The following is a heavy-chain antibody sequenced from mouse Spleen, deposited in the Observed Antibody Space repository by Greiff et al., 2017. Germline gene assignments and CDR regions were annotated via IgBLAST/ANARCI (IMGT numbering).Heavy chain of an antibody. CDR2: IDPETGGT. V-gene: IGHV1-15*01. CDR1: GYTFTDYE. J-gene: IGHJ1*01. D-gene: IGHD4-1*01. CDR3: TRTGTRFYWYFDV. Sequence: VQLQQSGAELVRPGASVTLSCKASGYTFTDYEMHWVKPTPVHGLEWIGAIDPETGGTAYNQKFKGKATLTADKSSSTAYMELRSLTSEDSAVYYCTRTGTRFYWYFDVWGAGTTVTVSS.